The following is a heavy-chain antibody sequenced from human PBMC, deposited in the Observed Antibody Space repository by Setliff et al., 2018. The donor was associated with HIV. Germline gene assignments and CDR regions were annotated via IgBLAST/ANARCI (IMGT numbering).Heavy chain of an antibody. Sequence: PSETLSLTCTVSGGSLSSGGYYWSWIRQHPGKGLEWIGYIYNNGSTYYNPSLESRLMMSIDPSKNQFSLNLRSVTVADTAVYYCARGRYYREISDSLFDFWGQGTLVTVSS. CDR3: ARGRYYREISDSLFDF. CDR1: GGSLSSGGYY. CDR2: IYNNGST. V-gene: IGHV4-31*03. D-gene: IGHD3-16*01. J-gene: IGHJ4*02.